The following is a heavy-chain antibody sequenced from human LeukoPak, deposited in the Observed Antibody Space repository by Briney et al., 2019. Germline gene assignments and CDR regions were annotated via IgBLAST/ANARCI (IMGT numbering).Heavy chain of an antibody. CDR2: IYSSVT. CDR1: GFTVSSNS. CDR3: ARAHPGDYSDFQFDY. Sequence: PGGSLRLSCTVSGFTVSSNSMSWVRQAPGKGLEWVSFIYSSVTHYSDSVKGRFTISRDNSRNTLFLRMNSLRAEDTAVYYCARAHPGDYSDFQFDYWGQGTLVTVSS. V-gene: IGHV3-53*01. J-gene: IGHJ4*02. D-gene: IGHD4-11*01.